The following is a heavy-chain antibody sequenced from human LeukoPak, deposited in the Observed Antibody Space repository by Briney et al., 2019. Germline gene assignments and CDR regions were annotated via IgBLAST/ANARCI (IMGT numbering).Heavy chain of an antibody. Sequence: SETLSLTCVVYGGSFSGYYWSWIRQPPGKGREWIGEINHSGSTNYNPSLKSRVTISVDTSKNQFSLKLSSVTAADTAVYYRASSGWYSGAYWGQGTLVTVSS. CDR3: ASSGWYSGAY. CDR2: INHSGST. J-gene: IGHJ4*02. D-gene: IGHD6-19*01. V-gene: IGHV4-34*01. CDR1: GGSFSGYY.